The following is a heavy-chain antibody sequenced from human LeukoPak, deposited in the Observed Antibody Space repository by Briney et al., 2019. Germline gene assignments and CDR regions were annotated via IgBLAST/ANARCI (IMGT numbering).Heavy chain of an antibody. CDR2: ISTDGSST. D-gene: IGHD6-6*01. J-gene: IGHJ4*02. V-gene: IGHV3-74*01. CDR3: AGTIAARGSDY. Sequence: GGSLRLSCAASGFTFSNHWMHWVRQAPGRGLVWVSRISTDGSSTSYADSVKGRFTISRDNAKNTMYLQMNSLRAEDTAVYYCAGTIAARGSDYWGQGTLVTVSS. CDR1: GFTFSNHW.